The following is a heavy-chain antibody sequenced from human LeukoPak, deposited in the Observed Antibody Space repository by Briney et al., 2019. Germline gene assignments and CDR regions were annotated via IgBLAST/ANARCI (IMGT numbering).Heavy chain of an antibody. J-gene: IGHJ4*02. CDR2: INQRGST. Sequence: SETLSLTCAVYSGSFSGYFWTYIRQPPGMGLEWIGEINQRGSTNYNPSLKSRVTISVDTSKNQFSLRLRSVTAADTAVYYCARGSPYYGDSSAYFDYWDQGTLVTVSS. D-gene: IGHD3-22*01. CDR1: SGSFSGYF. V-gene: IGHV4-34*01. CDR3: ARGSPYYGDSSAYFDY.